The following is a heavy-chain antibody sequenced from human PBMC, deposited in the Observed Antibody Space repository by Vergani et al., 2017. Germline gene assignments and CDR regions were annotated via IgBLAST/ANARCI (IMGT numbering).Heavy chain of an antibody. J-gene: IGHJ5*02. CDR1: GCTFIEYD. D-gene: IGHD2-15*01. Sequence: QVQLVQSGAEVKKPGASVKVSCWASGCTFIEYDIDWVRQAAGQGLEWMGWMNPKSGNSGFAQKFQGRVTMTRDTSISTAYMELNSLTSEDTAVYYCARAPGRRCSGGSCYSSFRWFDPWGQGTLVTVFS. CDR3: ARAPGRRCSGGSCYSSFRWFDP. V-gene: IGHV1-8*01. CDR2: MNPKSGNS.